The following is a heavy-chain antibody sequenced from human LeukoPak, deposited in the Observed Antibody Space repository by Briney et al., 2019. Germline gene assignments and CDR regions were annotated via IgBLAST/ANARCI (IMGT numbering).Heavy chain of an antibody. J-gene: IGHJ4*02. V-gene: IGHV5-51*01. D-gene: IGHD4-17*01. CDR3: ARRLYGDYGLDY. CDR2: IYPDDSDT. Sequence: GESLKISCKASGFSFTTYWIGWVLQMPGKGLERMGIIYPDDSDTRYSPSFQGQVTISADKSISTAYLQLGSLKASDTAMYFCARRLYGDYGLDYWGQGTLVTVSS. CDR1: GFSFTTYW.